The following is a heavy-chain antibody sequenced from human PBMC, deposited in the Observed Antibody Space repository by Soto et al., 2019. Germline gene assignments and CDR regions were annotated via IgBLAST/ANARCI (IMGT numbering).Heavy chain of an antibody. CDR1: GYTFTSYD. J-gene: IGHJ4*02. CDR3: ARGTRRQYCSGGSCRAFDY. D-gene: IGHD2-15*01. V-gene: IGHV1-8*01. Sequence: ASVKVSCKASGYTFTSYDINWVRQATGQGLEWMGWMNPNSGNTGYAQKFQGRVTMTRNTSISTAYMELSSLRSEDTAVYYCARGTRRQYCSGGSCRAFDYWGQGTLVTVSS. CDR2: MNPNSGNT.